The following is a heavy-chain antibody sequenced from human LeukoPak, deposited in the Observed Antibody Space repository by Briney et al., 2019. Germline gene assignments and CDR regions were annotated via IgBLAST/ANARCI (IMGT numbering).Heavy chain of an antibody. CDR2: MNTNSGNT. J-gene: IGHJ4*02. CDR1: GYTFTSYD. V-gene: IGHV1-8*01. CDR3: ARSYSYADDY. Sequence: GVSVKVSCKASGYTFTSYDINWVRPATGQGRAWMGWMNTNSGNTGYAQKSQGRVTITRSTSISTAYMKLSSLRSEDTAVYYCARSYSYADDYWGQGTLVTVSS. D-gene: IGHD5-18*01.